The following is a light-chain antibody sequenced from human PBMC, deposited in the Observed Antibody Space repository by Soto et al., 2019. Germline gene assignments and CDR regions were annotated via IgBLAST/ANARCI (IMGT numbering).Light chain of an antibody. J-gene: IGKJ1*01. V-gene: IGKV1-5*01. CDR3: QRFNSYAGP. CDR1: QSISNW. Sequence: DIQMTQSPSTLSASVGDRVTITCRASQSISNWLAWYQQKPGKAPNLLIYDASSLESGVPSRVNSSGCETNFTLTIGSLQRDDLAAYYCQRFNSYAGPFRPGTKEE. CDR2: DAS.